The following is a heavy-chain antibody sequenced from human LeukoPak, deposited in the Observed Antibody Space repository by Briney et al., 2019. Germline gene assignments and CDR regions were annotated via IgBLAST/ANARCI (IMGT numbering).Heavy chain of an antibody. CDR3: ARGPRITMIRGGQWYYYMDV. Sequence: AASVKVSCKASGYSFTSYYIHWVRQAPGQGLEWMGLINPSGGSTNYAQKFQDRVTMTRDTSTSTVYMELSSLRSEDTAVYYCARGPRITMIRGGQWYYYMDVWGKGTTVTVSS. J-gene: IGHJ6*03. V-gene: IGHV1-46*01. D-gene: IGHD3-10*01. CDR2: INPSGGST. CDR1: GYSFTSYY.